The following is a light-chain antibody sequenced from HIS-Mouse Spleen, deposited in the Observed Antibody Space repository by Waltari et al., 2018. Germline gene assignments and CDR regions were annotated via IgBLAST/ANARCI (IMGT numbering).Light chain of an antibody. CDR3: QQYNNWPPLN. V-gene: IGKV3-15*01. CDR1: QSVSSN. CDR2: GAS. J-gene: IGKJ4*01. Sequence: EIVMTQSPATLSVSPGERATLSCRASQSVSSNLAWYQQKPGQAPRLLIYGASTRATGIPARFRGSGTCTEFTLTISRLQSEDFAVYYCQQYNNWPPLNFGGGTKVEIK.